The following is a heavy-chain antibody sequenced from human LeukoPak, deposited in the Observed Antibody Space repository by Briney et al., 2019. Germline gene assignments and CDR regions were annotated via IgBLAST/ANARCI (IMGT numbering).Heavy chain of an antibody. V-gene: IGHV3-23*01. CDR2: ISGSGDNT. J-gene: IGHJ4*02. D-gene: IGHD4-23*01. CDR1: GFSFSSYA. Sequence: GGSLKLSCAASGFSFSSYAMNWVRQAPGKGLEWVSSISGSGDNTYYADSVKGRFTIFRDNSKDTVYLVMNSLRAEDTAVYYCAKEDDYDGFDYWGQGTLVTVSS. CDR3: AKEDDYDGFDY.